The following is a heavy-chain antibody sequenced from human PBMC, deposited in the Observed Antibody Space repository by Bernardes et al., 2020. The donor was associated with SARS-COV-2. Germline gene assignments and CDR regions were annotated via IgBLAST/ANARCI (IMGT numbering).Heavy chain of an antibody. V-gene: IGHV3-21*01. J-gene: IGHJ5*02. CDR1: GFTFSHYV. D-gene: IGHD3-3*01. CDR2: ISSRGSYI. CDR3: ARDREAYDFWSGHTFDP. Sequence: GGYRRRPCAASGFTFSHYVMNWVRPAPGRGPEWVPSISSRGSYIYYADPVKGRFTISRDNAKNSLFLQMNSLRAEDSAGYYCARDREAYDFWSGHTFDPWGQGTLVTVSS.